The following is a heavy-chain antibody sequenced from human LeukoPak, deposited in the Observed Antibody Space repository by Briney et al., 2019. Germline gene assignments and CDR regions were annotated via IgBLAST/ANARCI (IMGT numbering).Heavy chain of an antibody. CDR3: AREYGNYDILTGYYYRAGFDP. CDR1: GGSISSYY. V-gene: IGHV4-59*01. Sequence: SETLSLTCTVSGGSISSYYWSWIRQPPGKGLEWIGYIYFSGSTNYNPTLTRRVTISIDTSKNQYSLKLSSVTAADAAVYYCAREYGNYDILTGYYYRAGFDPWGQGTLVTVSS. CDR2: IYFSGST. D-gene: IGHD3-9*01. J-gene: IGHJ5*02.